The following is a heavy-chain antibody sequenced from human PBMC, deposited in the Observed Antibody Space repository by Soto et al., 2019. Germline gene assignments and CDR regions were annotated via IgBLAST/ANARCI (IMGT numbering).Heavy chain of an antibody. CDR3: ARVLVSAGDYIWGSYRYDFDY. CDR1: GGSISSYY. D-gene: IGHD3-16*02. V-gene: IGHV4-59*01. J-gene: IGHJ4*02. Sequence: SETLSLTCTVSGGSISSYYWSWIRQPPGKGLEWIGYIYYSGSTNYNPSLKSRVTISVDTSKNQFSLKLSSVTAADTAVYYCARVLVSAGDYIWGSYRYDFDYWGQGTLVTVSS. CDR2: IYYSGST.